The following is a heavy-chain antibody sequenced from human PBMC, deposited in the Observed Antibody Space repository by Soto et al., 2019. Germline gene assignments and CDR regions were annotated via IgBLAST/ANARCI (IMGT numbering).Heavy chain of an antibody. CDR3: ARQPNYDFWSGYDYYYYGMDV. CDR1: GYSFTSYW. J-gene: IGHJ6*02. CDR2: IYPGDSYT. V-gene: IGHV5-51*01. Sequence: EVQLVQSGAEVKKPGESLKISCKGSGYSFTSYWIGWVRQMPGKGLEWMGIIYPGDSYTRYSPSFQGQVTISADKSISTAYLQWSSLKASDTAMYYCARQPNYDFWSGYDYYYYGMDVWGQGTTVTVSS. D-gene: IGHD3-3*01.